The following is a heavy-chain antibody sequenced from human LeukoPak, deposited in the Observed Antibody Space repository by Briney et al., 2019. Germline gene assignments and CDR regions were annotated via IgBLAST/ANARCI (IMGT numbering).Heavy chain of an antibody. CDR3: AELGITMIGGV. J-gene: IGHJ6*04. CDR1: GFTFTSYA. D-gene: IGHD3-10*02. Sequence: GGSLRLSCGASGFTFTSYAMTWVRQAPGKGLEWVSTISYSGGTTYYADSVKGRFIISRDDAKNSLYLQMNSLRAEDTAVYYCAELGITMIGGVWGKGTTVTISS. V-gene: IGHV3-23*01. CDR2: ISYSGGTT.